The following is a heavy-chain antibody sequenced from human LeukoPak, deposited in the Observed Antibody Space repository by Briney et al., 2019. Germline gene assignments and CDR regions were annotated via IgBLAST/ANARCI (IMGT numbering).Heavy chain of an antibody. D-gene: IGHD3-22*01. J-gene: IGHJ4*02. CDR1: GGSFSGDY. CDR2: INHSGST. Sequence: SETLSLTCAVYGGSFSGDYWSWIRQPPGKGLEWIGEINHSGSTNYNPSLKSRVTISVDTSKNQFSLKLSSVTAADTAVYYCASVDSSGYYYFDYWGQGTLVTVSS. CDR3: ASVDSSGYYYFDY. V-gene: IGHV4-34*01.